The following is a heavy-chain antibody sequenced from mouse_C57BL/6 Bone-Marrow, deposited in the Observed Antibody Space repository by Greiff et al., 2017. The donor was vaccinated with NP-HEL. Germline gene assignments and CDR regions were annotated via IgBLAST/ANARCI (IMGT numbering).Heavy chain of an antibody. J-gene: IGHJ1*03. CDR2: IYPRSGNT. CDR3: ASYPYWYFEV. CDR1: GYTFTRYG. Sequence: VQLQQSGAELARPGASVKLSCKASGYTFTRYGISWVKQRTGQGLEWIGEIYPRSGNTYYNEKFKGKATLTADKSSSTAYMELRSLTSEDSAVYFCASYPYWYFEVWGTGTTVTGSS. V-gene: IGHV1-81*01.